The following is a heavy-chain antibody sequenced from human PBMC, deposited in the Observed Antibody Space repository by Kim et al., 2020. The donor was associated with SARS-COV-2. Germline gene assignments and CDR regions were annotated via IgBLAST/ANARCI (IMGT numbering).Heavy chain of an antibody. J-gene: IGHJ4*01. Sequence: GGSLRLSCAASGFTFSSYAMHWVRQAPGKGLEWVAVISYDGSNKYYADSVKGRFTISRDNSKNTLYLQMNSLRAEDTAVYYCARDPYDILTGYSGVYFD. CDR2: ISYDGSNK. CDR1: GFTFSSYA. CDR3: ARDPYDILTGYSGVYFD. V-gene: IGHV3-30*04. D-gene: IGHD3-9*01.